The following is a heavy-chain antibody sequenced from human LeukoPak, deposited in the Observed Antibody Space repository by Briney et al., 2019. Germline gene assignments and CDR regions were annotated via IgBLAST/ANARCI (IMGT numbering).Heavy chain of an antibody. CDR2: INWNGGGT. J-gene: IGHJ4*02. CDR1: GFTFDDFG. D-gene: IGHD3-16*02. V-gene: IGHV3-20*04. CDR3: ARWELSGRVMERLSWIDH. Sequence: GGSLRLSCAASGFTFDDFGMTWVRQARGKWLEWVSGINWNGGGTGYADSVKGRFTISRDNAKKILYLQMNSLRVEDTAVYYCARWELSGRVMERLSWIDHWGQGALVTVSS.